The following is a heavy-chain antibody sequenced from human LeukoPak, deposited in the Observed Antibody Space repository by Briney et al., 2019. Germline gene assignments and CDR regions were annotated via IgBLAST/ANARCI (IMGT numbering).Heavy chain of an antibody. V-gene: IGHV3-30*02. CDR2: IRYDGSNK. CDR1: GFTFSSND. J-gene: IGHJ5*01. CDR3: AKGAATYCGGGCPNDWFDS. Sequence: GGSLRLSCAASGFTFSSNDMHWVRQAPGKGLEWVAFIRYDGSNKYYPDSVKGRFTISRDNSRDTLYLQMNSLRTEDTSVYYCAKGAATYCGGGCPNDWFDSWGQGTLVTVSS. D-gene: IGHD2-21*02.